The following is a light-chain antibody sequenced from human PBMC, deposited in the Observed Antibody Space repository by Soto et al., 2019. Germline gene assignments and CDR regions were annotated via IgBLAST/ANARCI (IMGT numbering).Light chain of an antibody. V-gene: IGKV3D-20*02. J-gene: IGKJ5*01. CDR2: GAS. CDR1: QSVSSSF. CDR3: QQRHMWPIT. Sequence: EVVLTQTPGTLSLSPGEGVTLSCRASQSVSSSFLAWYQQKPGQAPRLLIYGASSRAAGIPDRFTGSGSGTDFTLTISSLEPEDSAVYYCQQRHMWPITFGQGTRLEI.